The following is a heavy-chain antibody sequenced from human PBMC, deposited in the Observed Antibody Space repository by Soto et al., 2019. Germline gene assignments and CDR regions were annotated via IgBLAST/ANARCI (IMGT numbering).Heavy chain of an antibody. CDR2: ISSSSSYI. V-gene: IGHV3-21*01. CDR1: GFTFSSYS. D-gene: IGHD5-18*01. J-gene: IGHJ4*02. CDR3: ARDQPGYSYGYGLGY. Sequence: GGSLRLSCAASGFTFSSYSMNWVRQAPGKGLEWVSSISSSSSYIYYADSVKGRFTISRDNAKNSLYLQMNSLRAEDKAVYYCARDQPGYSYGYGLGYWGQGTLVTVSS.